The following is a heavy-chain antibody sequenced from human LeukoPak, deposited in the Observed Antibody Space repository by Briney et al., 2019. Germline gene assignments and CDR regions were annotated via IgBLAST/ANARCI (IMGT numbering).Heavy chain of an antibody. D-gene: IGHD6-13*01. V-gene: IGHV3-30*01. Sequence: GGSLRLSCAASGFTFSGYAMHWVRQAPGKGLEWVAVISYDGSNKYYADSVKGRFTISRDNSKNTLYLQMNSLRAEDTAVYYCARVAAAVYYYYYYMDVWGKGTTVTVSS. CDR3: ARVAAAVYYYYYYMDV. CDR2: ISYDGSNK. J-gene: IGHJ6*03. CDR1: GFTFSGYA.